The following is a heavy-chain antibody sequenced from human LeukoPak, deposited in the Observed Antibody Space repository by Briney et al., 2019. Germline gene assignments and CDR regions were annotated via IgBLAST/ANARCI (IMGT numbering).Heavy chain of an antibody. CDR1: GYTFTSYG. V-gene: IGHV1-18*01. CDR2: ISAYNGNT. CDR3: AKDHGSSDWYYFDY. J-gene: IGHJ4*02. D-gene: IGHD6-13*01. Sequence: ASVKVSCKASGYTFTSYGISWVRQAPGQGLEWMGWISAYNGNTNYAQKLQGRVTMTTDTSTSTAYMELRSLRSDDTAVYYCAKDHGSSDWYYFDYWGQGTLVTVSS.